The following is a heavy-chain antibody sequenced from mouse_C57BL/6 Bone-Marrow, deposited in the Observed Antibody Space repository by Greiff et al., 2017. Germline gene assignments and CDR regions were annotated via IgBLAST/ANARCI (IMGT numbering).Heavy chain of an antibody. V-gene: IGHV3-6*01. Sequence: EVKLMESGPGLVKPSQSLSLTCSVTGYSITSGYYWNWIRQFPGNKLEWMGYISYDGSNNYNPSLKNRISITRDTSKNQFFLKLNSVTTEDTATYYCARECYDYGGYFDVWGTGTTVTVSS. CDR1: GYSITSGYY. J-gene: IGHJ1*03. CDR3: ARECYDYGGYFDV. D-gene: IGHD2-4*01. CDR2: ISYDGSN.